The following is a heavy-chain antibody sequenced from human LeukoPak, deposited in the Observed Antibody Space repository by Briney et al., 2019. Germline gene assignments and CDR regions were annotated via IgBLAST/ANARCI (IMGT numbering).Heavy chain of an antibody. CDR1: GGTFSSYA. V-gene: IGHV1-69*01. CDR2: IIPIFGTA. CDR3: ARGVTNRSGYSYGYPGTYYYYYYYMDV. D-gene: IGHD5-18*01. Sequence: SVKVSCKASGGTFSSYAISWVRQAPGQGLEWMGGIIPIFGTANYAQKFQGRVTITADESTSTAYMELSSLRSEDTAVYYCARGVTNRSGYSYGYPGTYYYYYYYMDVWGKGTTVTVSS. J-gene: IGHJ6*03.